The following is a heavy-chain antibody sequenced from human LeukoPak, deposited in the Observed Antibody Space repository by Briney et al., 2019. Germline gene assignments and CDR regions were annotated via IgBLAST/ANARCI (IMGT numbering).Heavy chain of an antibody. CDR1: GYTFTGYY. D-gene: IGHD3-16*01. V-gene: IGHV1-2*06. Sequence: ASVKVSCKASGYTFTGYYMHWVRQAPGQGLEWMGRINPNSGGTSYAQKFQGRVTMTRDTSISTAYMELSRLRSDDTAVYYCARGKWGSYFDYWGQGTLVTVSS. CDR2: INPNSGGT. CDR3: ARGKWGSYFDY. J-gene: IGHJ4*02.